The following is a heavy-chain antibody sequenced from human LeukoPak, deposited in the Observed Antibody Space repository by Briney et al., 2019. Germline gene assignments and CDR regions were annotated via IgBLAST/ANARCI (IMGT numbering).Heavy chain of an antibody. J-gene: IGHJ4*02. CDR2: ICAYNGDT. V-gene: IGHV1-18*01. CDR1: GYTFATYG. CDR3: AIIDLTNGFDY. Sequence: ASVKVSCKGSGYTFATYGIDWLRQAPGQGLEWMGWICAYNGDTKYAQNLQDRLTVTTDTSTTTAYMELRSLRSDDTAVYYCAIIDLTNGFDYWGQGTLVTVSS. D-gene: IGHD3-16*02.